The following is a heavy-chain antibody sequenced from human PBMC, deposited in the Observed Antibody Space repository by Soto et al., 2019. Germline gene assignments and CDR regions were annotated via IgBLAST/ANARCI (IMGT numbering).Heavy chain of an antibody. CDR2: IYYSGST. D-gene: IGHD2-2*01. J-gene: IGHJ5*02. CDR1: GGSISSGGYY. Sequence: SETLSLTCTVSGGSISSGGYYWSWVRQHPGKGLEWIGYIYYSGSTYYNPSLKSLVTISVDTSKNQFSLKLSSVTAADTAVYYCARVVVPAATPNWFDPWGQGTLVTVSS. CDR3: ARVVVPAATPNWFDP. V-gene: IGHV4-31*01.